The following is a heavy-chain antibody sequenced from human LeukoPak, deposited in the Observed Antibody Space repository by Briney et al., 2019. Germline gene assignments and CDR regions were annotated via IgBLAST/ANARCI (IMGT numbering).Heavy chain of an antibody. D-gene: IGHD6-6*01. Sequence: GGSLRLSCVASGFTFSSYSMNWVRQAPGKGLEWVSSISSSSSYIYYADSVKGRFTISRDNAKNSLYLQMNSLRAEDTAVYYCARDLGGSSSVWYFDLWGRGTLVTVSS. V-gene: IGHV3-21*01. CDR1: GFTFSSYS. CDR3: ARDLGGSSSVWYFDL. J-gene: IGHJ2*01. CDR2: ISSSSSYI.